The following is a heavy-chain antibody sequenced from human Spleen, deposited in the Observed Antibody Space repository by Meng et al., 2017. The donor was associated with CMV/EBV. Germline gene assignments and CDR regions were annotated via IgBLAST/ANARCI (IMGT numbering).Heavy chain of an antibody. D-gene: IGHD5-12*01. J-gene: IGHJ4*02. CDR2: INHSGST. CDR1: GSFSGHY. CDR3: ARGSWVYSDDDETTGLDY. V-gene: IGHV4-34*01. Sequence: GSFSGHYWSLIRQPPGKGLEWIGEINHSGSTNHSPSLKSRLTISVDASNNQFSLTLTSVTAADTAVYYCARGSWVYSDDDETTGLDYWGPGTLVTVSS.